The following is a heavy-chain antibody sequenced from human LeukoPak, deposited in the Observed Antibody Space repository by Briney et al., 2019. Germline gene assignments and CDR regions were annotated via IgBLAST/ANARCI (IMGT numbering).Heavy chain of an antibody. CDR3: ARGEQVYYYYYYYMDV. Sequence: GRSLGLSCAASGFTFSSYGMHWVRQAPGKGLEWVAVIWNDGSNKYYADSVKGRFTISRDNSKNTLYLQMNSLRAEDTAVYYCARGEQVYYYYYYYMDVWGKGTTVTVSS. V-gene: IGHV3-33*01. J-gene: IGHJ6*03. D-gene: IGHD1-26*01. CDR2: IWNDGSNK. CDR1: GFTFSSYG.